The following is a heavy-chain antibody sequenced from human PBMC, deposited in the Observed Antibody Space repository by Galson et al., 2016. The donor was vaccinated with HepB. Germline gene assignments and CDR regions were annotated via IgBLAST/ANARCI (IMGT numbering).Heavy chain of an antibody. V-gene: IGHV3-7*02. Sequence: SLRLSCAASGFTFTNYWMNWVRQTPGKGLEWVANVRPNGGEEYYVDSVKGRFTISRDNAGTSLFLQMDSLRVDDTAVYYCAATTVGSGGTRRFDHWGHGILVTVSS. D-gene: IGHD4-11*01. CDR3: AATTVGSGGTRRFDH. CDR1: GFTFTNYW. J-gene: IGHJ4*01. CDR2: VRPNGGEE.